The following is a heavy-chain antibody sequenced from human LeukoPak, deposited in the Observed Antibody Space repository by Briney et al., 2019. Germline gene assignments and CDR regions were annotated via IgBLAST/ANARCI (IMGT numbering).Heavy chain of an antibody. J-gene: IGHJ4*02. V-gene: IGHV3-53*01. Sequence: GGSLRLSCVASGFTVSSNYMSWVRQAPGKGLEWVSVIYTSGSTHYADSVKGRFTISRDNSKNTLFLQMNSLRVEDTAVYYCARGASSSWNLDCWGQGTLVTVSS. CDR1: GFTVSSNY. CDR2: IYTSGST. D-gene: IGHD6-13*01. CDR3: ARGASSSWNLDC.